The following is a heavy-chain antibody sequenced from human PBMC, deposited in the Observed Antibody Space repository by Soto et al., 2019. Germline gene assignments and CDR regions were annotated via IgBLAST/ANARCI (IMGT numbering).Heavy chain of an antibody. CDR1: GYSFTSYW. V-gene: IGHV5-51*01. D-gene: IGHD2-2*03. CDR2: IYPGDSDT. Sequence: PGESLKISCKGSGYSFTSYWIGWVRQMPGKGLGWMGIIYPGDSDTRYSPSFQGQVTISADKSISTAYLQWSSLKASDTAMYYCARAPGYCSSTSCRPTYGMDVWGQGTTVTVSS. CDR3: ARAPGYCSSTSCRPTYGMDV. J-gene: IGHJ6*02.